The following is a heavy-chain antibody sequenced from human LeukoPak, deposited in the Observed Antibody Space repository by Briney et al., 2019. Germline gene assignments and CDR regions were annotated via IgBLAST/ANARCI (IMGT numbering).Heavy chain of an antibody. V-gene: IGHV3-21*01. CDR1: GFTFSSHS. CDR3: ARGSSYYDSSGPTGYYYYYMDV. D-gene: IGHD3-22*01. CDR2: ISSSSTYI. Sequence: MPGGSLRLSCAASGFTFSSHSMTWVRQAPGKGLEWVSSISSSSTYIYYADSVKGQFTISRDNAKNSLFLQMNSLRAEDTAVYYCARGSSYYDSSGPTGYYYYYMDVWGKGTTVTVSS. J-gene: IGHJ6*03.